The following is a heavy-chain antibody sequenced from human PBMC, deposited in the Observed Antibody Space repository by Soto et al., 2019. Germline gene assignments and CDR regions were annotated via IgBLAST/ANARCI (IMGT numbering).Heavy chain of an antibody. CDR3: TRGAGFFYGVDV. Sequence: PGGSLRLSCAASGFSFSGHEMNWVRQAPGKRLEWIAHISFSGSTIYYADSVKGRFSISRDNSKNFLYLQMSGLRADDSAVYYCTRGAGFFYGVDVWGLGTTVTVSS. V-gene: IGHV3-48*03. CDR1: GFSFSGHE. D-gene: IGHD3-10*01. J-gene: IGHJ6*02. CDR2: ISFSGSTI.